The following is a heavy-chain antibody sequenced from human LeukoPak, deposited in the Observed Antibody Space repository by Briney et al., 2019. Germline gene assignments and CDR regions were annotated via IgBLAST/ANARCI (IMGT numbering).Heavy chain of an antibody. Sequence: PSDTLSLTRTVSGGSINNHYWSWIRQPPGRGLEWIGFIYATGRTDYNPSFTSRATVSVDMSRYQLSLDLTSVTAADTAMYYCARYFEVAGRWYLDYWGQGTLVTVSS. V-gene: IGHV4-4*08. D-gene: IGHD6-13*01. CDR1: GGSINNHY. CDR2: IYATGRT. CDR3: ARYFEVAGRWYLDY. J-gene: IGHJ4*02.